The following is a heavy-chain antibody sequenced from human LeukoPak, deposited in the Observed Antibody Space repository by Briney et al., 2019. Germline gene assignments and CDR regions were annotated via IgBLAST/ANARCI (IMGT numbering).Heavy chain of an antibody. D-gene: IGHD4-23*01. V-gene: IGHV4-59*12. CDR3: ASGRWTLDY. CDR2: IYYSGST. J-gene: IGHJ4*02. Sequence: SETLSLTCTVSGGSISSYYWSWIRQPPGKGLEWIGYIYYSGSTYYNPSLKSRVTISVDTSKNQFSLKLSSVTAADTAVYSCASGRWTLDYWGQGTLVTVSS. CDR1: GGSISSYY.